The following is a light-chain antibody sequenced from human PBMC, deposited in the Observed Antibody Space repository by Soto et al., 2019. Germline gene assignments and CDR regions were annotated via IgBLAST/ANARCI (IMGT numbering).Light chain of an antibody. Sequence: EIVLTQSPATLSLPPGERATLSCRASQSVSSYLAWYQQKPGQAPRLLIYDASNRATGIPTRFSGSGSGTDFTLIISSLEPEDFAVYYCQQRSSWPTFGHGTRLEI. V-gene: IGKV3-11*01. CDR3: QQRSSWPT. CDR1: QSVSSY. CDR2: DAS. J-gene: IGKJ5*01.